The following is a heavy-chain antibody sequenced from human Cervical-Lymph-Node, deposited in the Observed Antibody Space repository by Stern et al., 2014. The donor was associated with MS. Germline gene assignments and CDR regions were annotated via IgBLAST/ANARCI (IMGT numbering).Heavy chain of an antibody. D-gene: IGHD6-19*01. V-gene: IGHV1-46*01. Sequence: QVQLVQSGAEVKKPGASVKVSCKASGYTFTNYYIHWVRQAPGQGLEWMGVIKPSGGSTSYAQKFQGRVTMTRDTSTSTVYMELSSLRSEDTAVYYCAREGAGHRLGMMDVWGQGTTVTVSS. CDR1: GYTFTNYY. J-gene: IGHJ6*02. CDR2: IKPSGGST. CDR3: AREGAGHRLGMMDV.